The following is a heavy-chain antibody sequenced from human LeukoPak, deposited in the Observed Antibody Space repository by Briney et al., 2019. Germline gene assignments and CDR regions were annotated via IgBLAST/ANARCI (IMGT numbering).Heavy chain of an antibody. CDR3: ARDQA. V-gene: IGHV3-11*04. Sequence: GSLRLSCAASGFTFSYYYMSWIRQAPGKGLEWVSYISSSGDTIFYADSVKGRFTISRDNAKNSLYLQMNSLRAEDTAVYYCARDQAWGQGTLVTVSS. J-gene: IGHJ4*02. CDR2: ISSSGDTI. CDR1: GFTFSYYY.